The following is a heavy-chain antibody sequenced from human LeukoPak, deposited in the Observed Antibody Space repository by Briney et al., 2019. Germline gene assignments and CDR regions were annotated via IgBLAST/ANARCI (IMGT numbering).Heavy chain of an antibody. CDR3: AKGRYYYGSGSSQHFDY. CDR2: ISWNSGSI. Sequence: GGSLRLSCAASGFTFDDYAMHWVRQALGKGLEWVSGISWNSGSIGYADSVKGRFTISRDNAKNSLYLQMNNLRAEDTALYYCAKGRYYYGSGSSQHFDYWGQGTLVTVSS. D-gene: IGHD3-10*01. CDR1: GFTFDDYA. V-gene: IGHV3-9*01. J-gene: IGHJ4*02.